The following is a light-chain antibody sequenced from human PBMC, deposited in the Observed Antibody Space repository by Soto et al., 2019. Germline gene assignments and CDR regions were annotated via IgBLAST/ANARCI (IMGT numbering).Light chain of an antibody. V-gene: IGKV2-28*01. Sequence: DIVMTQSPLSLGVTPGEPVSISCRSSQSLVYSDGYDYLDWYLQKPGQSPQLLIYLASNRAYGVPARFSGSVSGTYFTLKISRLEAEDVGLYYCMQALQTPNTFGQGTRLDIK. J-gene: IGKJ5*01. CDR2: LAS. CDR1: QSLVYSDGYDY. CDR3: MQALQTPNT.